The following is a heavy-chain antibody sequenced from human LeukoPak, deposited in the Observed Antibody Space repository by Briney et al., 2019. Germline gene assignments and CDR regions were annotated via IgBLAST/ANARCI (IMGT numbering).Heavy chain of an antibody. V-gene: IGHV3-53*01. Sequence: GGSLRLSCAASGFTVSSNYMTWVRQVPGKGLDWVSVFYSGGSTYYADSVKGRFTISRDKSKNTLYLQMNSLRAEDTAVYYCARYSGSYPYYLDYWGQGTLVTVSS. CDR1: GFTVSSNY. CDR2: FYSGGST. J-gene: IGHJ4*02. D-gene: IGHD1-26*01. CDR3: ARYSGSYPYYLDY.